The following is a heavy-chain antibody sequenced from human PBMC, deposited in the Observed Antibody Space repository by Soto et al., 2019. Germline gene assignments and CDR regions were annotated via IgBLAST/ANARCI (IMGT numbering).Heavy chain of an antibody. CDR2: INPSGGST. CDR1: GYTFTSYY. D-gene: IGHD3-22*01. Sequence: GASVKVSCKASGYTFTSYYMHWVRQAPGQGLEWMGIINPSGGSTSYAQKFQGRVTMTRDTSTSTVYMELSSLRSEDTAVYYCARERGDYYGSSGYYPFDYWGQGTLVTVSS. V-gene: IGHV1-46*01. CDR3: ARERGDYYGSSGYYPFDY. J-gene: IGHJ4*02.